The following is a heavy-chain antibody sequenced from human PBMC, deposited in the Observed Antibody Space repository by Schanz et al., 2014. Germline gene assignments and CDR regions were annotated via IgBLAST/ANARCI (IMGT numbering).Heavy chain of an antibody. CDR3: AKDQGSYGSGSYSYFDY. V-gene: IGHV3-23*04. J-gene: IGHJ4*02. Sequence: EVQLVESGGGMVQPGGSLRLSCAASGFTFSDHYMDWVRQASGKGLEWVSAISGSGASTYYADSVKGRFTISRDNSKNTLYLQMNSLRAEDTAVYYCAKDQGSYGSGSYSYFDYWGQGTLATVSS. D-gene: IGHD3-10*01. CDR1: GFTFSDHY. CDR2: ISGSGAST.